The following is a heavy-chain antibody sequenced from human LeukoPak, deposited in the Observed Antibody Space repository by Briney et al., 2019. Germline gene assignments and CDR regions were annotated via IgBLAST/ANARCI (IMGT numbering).Heavy chain of an antibody. CDR3: ASLSYGDYDFDY. J-gene: IGHJ4*02. Sequence: PGGSLRLSCAASGFTVSSNYMSWVRQAPGKGLGWVSVIYSGGSTYYADSVKGRFTISRDNSKNTLYLQMNSLRAEDTAVYYCASLSYGDYDFDYWGQGTLVTVSS. CDR1: GFTVSSNY. D-gene: IGHD4-17*01. CDR2: IYSGGST. V-gene: IGHV3-66*01.